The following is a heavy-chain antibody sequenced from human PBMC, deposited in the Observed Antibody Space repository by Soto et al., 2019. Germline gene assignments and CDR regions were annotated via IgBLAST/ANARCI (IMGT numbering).Heavy chain of an antibody. Sequence: DVPLLESGGGLVQPGESLRLSCVVSGLTFSNSAMNWVRQAPGKGLEWVSGISDTTYYADSVQGRFTISRDNSKNTVFLQMKSLRAEDTAVYYCAKGSGYKYGSRFDFWGQGTRVTVSS. J-gene: IGHJ4*02. CDR2: ISDTT. D-gene: IGHD5-18*01. CDR3: AKGSGYKYGSRFDF. V-gene: IGHV3-23*01. CDR1: GLTFSNSA.